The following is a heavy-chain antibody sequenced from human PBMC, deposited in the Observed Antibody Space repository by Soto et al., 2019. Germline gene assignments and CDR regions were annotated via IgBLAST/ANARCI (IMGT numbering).Heavy chain of an antibody. V-gene: IGHV3-30-3*01. CDR2: ISYDGSNK. Sequence: RLSCAASGFTFSSYAMHWVRQAPGKGLEWVAVISYDGSNKYYADSVKGRFTISRDNSKNTLYLQMNSLRAEDTAVYYCARDGVTVTTRYGMDVWGQGTTVTVSS. D-gene: IGHD4-17*01. CDR1: GFTFSSYA. J-gene: IGHJ6*02. CDR3: ARDGVTVTTRYGMDV.